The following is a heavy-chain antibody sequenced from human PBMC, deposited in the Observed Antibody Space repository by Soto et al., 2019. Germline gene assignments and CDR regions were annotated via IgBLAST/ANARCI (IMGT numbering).Heavy chain of an antibody. V-gene: IGHV3-23*01. CDR3: AKDKPGTTSFDY. J-gene: IGHJ4*02. CDR1: GFTMSSNA. Sequence: PXGSLRLSCAAAGFTMSSNAMYWVRQAPGKGLEWVSGISDRGDTTHYADSVKGRFTISRDTSKNTLYLQLNTLRADDTAVYYCAKDKPGTTSFDYWGQGTLVTVSS. D-gene: IGHD1-1*01. CDR2: ISDRGDTT.